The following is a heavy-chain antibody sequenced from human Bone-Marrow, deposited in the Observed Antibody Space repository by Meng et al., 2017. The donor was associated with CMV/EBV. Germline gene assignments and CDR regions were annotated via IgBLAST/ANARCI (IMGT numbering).Heavy chain of an antibody. J-gene: IGHJ6*02. CDR3: ARDGSGDFWSGYYIGRASYYYYGMDV. D-gene: IGHD3-3*01. CDR2: IIPILGIA. Sequence: SVKVSCKVSGGTFKSFTITWVRQAPGQGLEWMGAIIPILGIANYAQKFQGRVTITADKSTSTAYMELSSLRSEDTAVYYCARDGSGDFWSGYYIGRASYYYYGMDVWGQGTTVTVSS. CDR1: GGTFKSFT. V-gene: IGHV1-69*10.